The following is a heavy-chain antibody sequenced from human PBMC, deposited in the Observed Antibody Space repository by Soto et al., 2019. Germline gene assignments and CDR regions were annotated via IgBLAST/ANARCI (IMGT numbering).Heavy chain of an antibody. Sequence: ASVKVSCKVSGYTLTELSMHWVRQAPGKGLEWMGGFDPEDGETIYAQKFQGRVTMTEDTSTDTAYMELSSLRSEDTAVYYCAAHRGYSYGYTNWGQGTLVTVSS. J-gene: IGHJ4*02. CDR3: AAHRGYSYGYTN. CDR2: FDPEDGET. V-gene: IGHV1-24*01. D-gene: IGHD5-18*01. CDR1: GYTLTELS.